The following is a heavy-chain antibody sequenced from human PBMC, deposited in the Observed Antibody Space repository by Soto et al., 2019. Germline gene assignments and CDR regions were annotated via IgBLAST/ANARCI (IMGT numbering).Heavy chain of an antibody. V-gene: IGHV1-69*02. D-gene: IGHD6-19*01. CDR1: GGTFSSYT. J-gene: IGHJ4*02. CDR3: AIVEYSRGWPASYYFDY. Sequence: GASVKVSCKASGGTFSSYTISWVRQAPGQGLEWMGRIIPILGIANYAQKFQGRVTITADKSTSTAYMELSSLRSEDTAVYYCAIVEYSRGWPASYYFDYGGKEPLVPVPS. CDR2: IIPILGIA.